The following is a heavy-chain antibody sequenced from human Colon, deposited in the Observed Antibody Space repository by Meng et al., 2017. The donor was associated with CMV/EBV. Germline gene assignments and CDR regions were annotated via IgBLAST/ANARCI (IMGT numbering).Heavy chain of an antibody. V-gene: IGHV3-53*01. CDR2: IYSGGST. Sequence: GESLKISCAASGFTVSSNYMSWVRQAPGKGLEWVSVIYSGGSTYYADSVKGRFTISRDNSKNTLYLQMNSLRAEDTAVYYCAKDITPYHSNSYLDYWGQGTLVTVSS. D-gene: IGHD4-11*01. J-gene: IGHJ4*02. CDR3: AKDITPYHSNSYLDY. CDR1: GFTVSSNY.